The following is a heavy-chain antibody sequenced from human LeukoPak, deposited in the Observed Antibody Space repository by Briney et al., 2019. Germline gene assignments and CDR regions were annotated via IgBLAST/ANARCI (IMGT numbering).Heavy chain of an antibody. Sequence: GGSLRLSCAASGFTFSSYTMTWVRQAPGKGLEWVSSISSTSSYIYYADSVKGRFTISRDNAKNSLYLQMNSLRAEDTAVYYCARDQWESYYYYGMDVWGQGITVTVSS. CDR3: ARDQWESYYYYGMDV. J-gene: IGHJ6*02. V-gene: IGHV3-21*01. D-gene: IGHD1-26*01. CDR2: ISSTSSYI. CDR1: GFTFSSYT.